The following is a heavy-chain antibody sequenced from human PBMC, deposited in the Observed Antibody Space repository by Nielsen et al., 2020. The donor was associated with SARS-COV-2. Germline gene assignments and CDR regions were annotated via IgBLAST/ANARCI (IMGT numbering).Heavy chain of an antibody. Sequence: GGSLRLSCAASGFTVSSNYMSWVRQAPGKGLEWVSVIYSCGSTYYADSVKGRFTISRDNSKNTLYLQMNSLRAEDTAVYYCTPTKARDYWGQGTLVTVSS. CDR1: GFTVSSNY. J-gene: IGHJ4*02. V-gene: IGHV3-66*03. CDR3: TPTKARDY. CDR2: IYSCGST.